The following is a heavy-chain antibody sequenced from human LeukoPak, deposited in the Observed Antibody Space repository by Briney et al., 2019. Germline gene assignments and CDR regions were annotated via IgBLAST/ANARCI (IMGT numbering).Heavy chain of an antibody. CDR2: VNPNSGGT. D-gene: IGHD4-11*01. Sequence: ASVKVSCKASGYSFTGYYMHWVRQAPGQGLERMGWVNPNSGGTTYAQKFQGRVTMTRDTSISTAYMELSRLRSDDTAVYYCAREGYSSYWGQGTLVTVSS. CDR3: AREGYSSY. J-gene: IGHJ4*02. V-gene: IGHV1-2*02. CDR1: GYSFTGYY.